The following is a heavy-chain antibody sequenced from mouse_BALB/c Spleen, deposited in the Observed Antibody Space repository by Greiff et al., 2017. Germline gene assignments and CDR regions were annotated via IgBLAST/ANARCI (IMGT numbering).Heavy chain of an antibody. CDR2: ISSGGSYT. CDR1: GFTFSSYT. CDR3: TRDEMDY. Sequence: EVKVVESGGGLVKPGGSLKLSCAASGFTFSSYTMSWVRQTPEKRLEWVATISSGGSYTYYPDSVKGRFTISRDKAKNTLYLQMSSLKSEDTAMYYCTRDEMDYWGQGTSVTVSS. J-gene: IGHJ4*01. V-gene: IGHV5-6-4*01.